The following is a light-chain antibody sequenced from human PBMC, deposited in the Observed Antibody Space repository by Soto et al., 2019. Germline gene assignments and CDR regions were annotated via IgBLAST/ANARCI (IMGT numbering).Light chain of an antibody. CDR2: GAF. J-gene: IGKJ1*01. CDR1: QSVSSN. V-gene: IGKV3-15*01. Sequence: EIVMTQSPVTLSVSPGERATLSCRASQSVSSNLAWYQKKPGQDPSLLIYGAFTRATGIPARFSGTGSGTEFNLTISRLQSEDFALYDCQQYNDWTLTVGQGTKVEIK. CDR3: QQYNDWTLT.